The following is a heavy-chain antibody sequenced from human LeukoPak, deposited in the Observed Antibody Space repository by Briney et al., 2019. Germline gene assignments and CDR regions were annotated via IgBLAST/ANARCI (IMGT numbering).Heavy chain of an antibody. V-gene: IGHV1-69*13. CDR2: IIPIFGTA. J-gene: IGHJ4*02. D-gene: IGHD4-23*01. Sequence: SVKVSCKASGGTFSSYAISWVRQAPGQGLEWMGGIIPIFGTANYAQKFQGRVTITADESTSTAYMELSSLRSEDTAVYYCARDRNGGNLVDYWGQGTLVTVSS. CDR1: GGTFSSYA. CDR3: ARDRNGGNLVDY.